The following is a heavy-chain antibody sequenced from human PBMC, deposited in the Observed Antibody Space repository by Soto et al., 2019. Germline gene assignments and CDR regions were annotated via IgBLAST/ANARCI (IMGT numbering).Heavy chain of an antibody. D-gene: IGHD4-17*01. CDR3: ARDSSTSPYYYGMEV. V-gene: IGHV1-69*01. J-gene: IGHJ6*02. CDR1: GGSFSSYP. CDR2: VIPIFGTT. Sequence: QVQLVQSGAEVKTPGSSVKVSCKAPGGSFSSYPINWVRQAPGQGLEWMGGVIPIFGTTNYAQKFQGRVTITADESTTTAYMETSSLRSDDTAVYYCARDSSTSPYYYGMEVWGQGTTFTVSS.